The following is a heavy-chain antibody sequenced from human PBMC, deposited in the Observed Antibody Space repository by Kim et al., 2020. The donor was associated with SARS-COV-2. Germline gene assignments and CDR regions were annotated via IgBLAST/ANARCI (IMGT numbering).Heavy chain of an antibody. Sequence: YYQKFQGRVTITRDTSANTAYMDLRSLTSEDTAVYYCARDMNPTVYDYWGQGTLVTVSS. V-gene: IGHV1-3*01. CDR3: ARDMNPTVYDY. J-gene: IGHJ4*02. D-gene: IGHD4-4*01.